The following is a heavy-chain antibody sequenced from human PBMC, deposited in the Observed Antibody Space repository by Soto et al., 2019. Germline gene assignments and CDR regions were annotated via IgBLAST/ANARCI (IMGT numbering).Heavy chain of an antibody. CDR2: IVVGSGNT. D-gene: IGHD6-6*01. J-gene: IGHJ6*02. Sequence: SVKVSCKASGFTFTSSAVQWVRQARGQRLEWIGWIVVGSGNTNHAQKFQERVTITRDMSTSTAYMELSSLRSEDTAVYYCAAEVPPLVRGFNYYYYYGMDVWGQGTTVTVSS. V-gene: IGHV1-58*01. CDR1: GFTFTSSA. CDR3: AAEVPPLVRGFNYYYYYGMDV.